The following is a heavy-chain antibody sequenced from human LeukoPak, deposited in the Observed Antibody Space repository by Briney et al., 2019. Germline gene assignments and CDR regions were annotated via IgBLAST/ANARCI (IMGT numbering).Heavy chain of an antibody. CDR1: GGTFSSYA. Sequence: SVKVSCKASGGTFSSYAISWVRQAPGQGLEWMGGIIPIFGTANYAQKFQGRVTIATDESTSTAYMELSSLRSEDTAVYYCARGGVYCSSTSCYKSLYYYYYYMDVWGKGTTVTVSS. J-gene: IGHJ6*03. V-gene: IGHV1-69*05. CDR3: ARGGVYCSSTSCYKSLYYYYYYMDV. CDR2: IIPIFGTA. D-gene: IGHD2-2*02.